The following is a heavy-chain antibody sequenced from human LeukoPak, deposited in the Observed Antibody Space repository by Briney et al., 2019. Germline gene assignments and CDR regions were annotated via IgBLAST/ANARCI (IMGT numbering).Heavy chain of an antibody. D-gene: IGHD6-6*01. CDR3: AKRVPYSSSSVYFDY. CDR2: SSDSGSDT. Sequence: PGGSLRLSCAVSGFTFSSYGMSWLRQAPGKGLEWVSASSDSGSDTYYADSVKGRFTISKDNSKNTLYLRMNSLRADDTAVYYCAKRVPYSSSSVYFDYWGQGTLVTVSS. CDR1: GFTFSSYG. V-gene: IGHV3-23*01. J-gene: IGHJ4*02.